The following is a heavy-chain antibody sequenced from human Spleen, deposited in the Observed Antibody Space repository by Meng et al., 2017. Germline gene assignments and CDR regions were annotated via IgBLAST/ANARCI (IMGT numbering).Heavy chain of an antibody. D-gene: IGHD1-26*01. Sequence: GESLKISCAASGFTFGDYGMSWFRQAPGEGLEWVGFIRGKGYGGTTEYAASVKGRFTISRDDSKSIAYLQMNSLKAEDTAVYYCSRERWELQTYYWGQGTLVTVSS. CDR2: IRGKGYGGTT. V-gene: IGHV3-49*03. CDR3: SRERWELQTYY. J-gene: IGHJ4*02. CDR1: GFTFGDYG.